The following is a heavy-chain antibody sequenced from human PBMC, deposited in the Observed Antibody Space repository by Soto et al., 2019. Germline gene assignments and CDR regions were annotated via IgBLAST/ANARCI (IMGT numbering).Heavy chain of an antibody. Sequence: SVKVSCKASGFTFTSSAVQWVRQARGQRLEWIGWIVVGSGNTNYAQKFQERVTITRDMSTSTAYMELSSLRSEDTAVYYCAAEPPPGYDFWSGYLSNYYYGMDVWGQGTTVTVSS. V-gene: IGHV1-58*01. J-gene: IGHJ6*02. CDR3: AAEPPPGYDFWSGYLSNYYYGMDV. D-gene: IGHD3-3*01. CDR2: IVVGSGNT. CDR1: GFTFTSSA.